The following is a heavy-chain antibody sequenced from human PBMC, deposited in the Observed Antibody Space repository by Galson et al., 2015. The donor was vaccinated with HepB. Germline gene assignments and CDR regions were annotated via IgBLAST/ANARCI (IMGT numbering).Heavy chain of an antibody. J-gene: IGHJ4*02. Sequence: SETLSLTCTVSGGSISSYYWSWIRQPPGKGLEWIGYIHYSGSTNHNPSLKSRVTISVDTSKNQFSLKLNSVTAADTAVFYCARQSLWYDSSGWFFDYWGQGTLVTVPS. CDR2: IHYSGST. CDR1: GGSISSYY. V-gene: IGHV4-59*08. D-gene: IGHD3-22*01. CDR3: ARQSLWYDSSGWFFDY.